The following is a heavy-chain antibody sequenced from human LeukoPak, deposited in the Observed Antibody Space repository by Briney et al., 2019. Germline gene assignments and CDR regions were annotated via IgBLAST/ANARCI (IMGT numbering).Heavy chain of an antibody. CDR2: ISSSSSYI. CDR1: RFTFSSYS. Sequence: PGGSLRLSCAASRFTFSSYSMNWVRQAPGKGLEWVSSISSSSSYIYYADSVKGRFTISRDNAKNSLYLQMNSLRAEDTAVYYCARERRGVIVSSFDYWGQGTLVTVSS. V-gene: IGHV3-21*01. D-gene: IGHD3-16*02. J-gene: IGHJ4*02. CDR3: ARERRGVIVSSFDY.